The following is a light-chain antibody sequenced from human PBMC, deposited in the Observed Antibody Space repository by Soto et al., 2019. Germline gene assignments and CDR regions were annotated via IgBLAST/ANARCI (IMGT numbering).Light chain of an antibody. V-gene: IGLV1-44*01. Sequence: QSALTQPHSASGTPGQRVTISCSGSSSNIGTSSVHWFQQLPGTAPKLLISTTNQRPSGVPERFSGSKSGTSASLAISGLQSEDEADYYCAAWYDSLNGHVFGTGTKVTVL. CDR1: SSNIGTSS. CDR3: AAWYDSLNGHV. CDR2: TTN. J-gene: IGLJ1*01.